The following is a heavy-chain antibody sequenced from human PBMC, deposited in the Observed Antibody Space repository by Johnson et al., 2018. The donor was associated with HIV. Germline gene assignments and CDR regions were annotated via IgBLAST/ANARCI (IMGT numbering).Heavy chain of an antibody. CDR3: AKDRSRLHDAFDI. J-gene: IGHJ3*02. V-gene: IGHV3-30*04. CDR2: ILYDGSDK. CDR1: GFTFSSYA. D-gene: IGHD5-24*01. Sequence: QVHLVESGGGVVQPGRSLRLSCAASGFTFSSYAMHWVRLAPGKGLEWVAVILYDGSDKYYADSVQGRFNISRDNSKNTLYLQMNTLGAEDTAVYYCAKDRSRLHDAFDIWGQGTMVTVSS.